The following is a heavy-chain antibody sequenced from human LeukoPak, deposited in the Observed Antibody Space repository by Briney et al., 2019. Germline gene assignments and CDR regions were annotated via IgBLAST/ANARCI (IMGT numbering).Heavy chain of an antibody. V-gene: IGHV1-2*02. CDR2: INPNSGGT. Sequence: ASVKVSCKASGYTFTGYYMHWVRQAPGQGLEWMGWINPNSGGTNYAQKFQGRVTMTRDTSISTAYMELSRLRSDDTAVYYCATDRKWNRYNWFDPWGQGTLVTVSS. D-gene: IGHD1-1*01. J-gene: IGHJ5*02. CDR1: GYTFTGYY. CDR3: ATDRKWNRYNWFDP.